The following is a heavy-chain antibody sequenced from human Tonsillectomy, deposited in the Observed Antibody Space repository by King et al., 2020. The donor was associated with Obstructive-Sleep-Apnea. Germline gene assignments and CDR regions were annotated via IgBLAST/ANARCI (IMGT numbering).Heavy chain of an antibody. Sequence: VQLVQSGGGLVQPGGSLRLSCAASGFTFISYAMGWVRQAPGKGLEWVSAISGSGISTYYADSVKGRFTISRDNSKNTLWLQMNSLRAEDTALYYCAKGYSSGWYFPSAFDYWGQGSLVTVSS. CDR3: AKGYSSGWYFPSAFDY. D-gene: IGHD6-19*01. J-gene: IGHJ4*02. V-gene: IGHV3-23*04. CDR1: GFTFISYA. CDR2: ISGSGIST.